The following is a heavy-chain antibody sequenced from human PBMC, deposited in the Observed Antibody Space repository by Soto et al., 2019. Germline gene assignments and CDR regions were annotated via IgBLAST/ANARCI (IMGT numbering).Heavy chain of an antibody. J-gene: IGHJ6*02. D-gene: IGHD3-22*01. CDR3: ARGVPNYYDSSGPYYYYYYGMDV. CDR2: IIPIFGTA. V-gene: IGHV1-69*13. Sequence: GASVKVSCKASGGTFSSYAISWVRQAPGQGLEWMGGIIPIFGTANYAQKFQGRVTITADESTSTAYMELSSLRSEDTAVYYCARGVPNYYDSSGPYYYYYYGMDVWGQGTTVTV. CDR1: GGTFSSYA.